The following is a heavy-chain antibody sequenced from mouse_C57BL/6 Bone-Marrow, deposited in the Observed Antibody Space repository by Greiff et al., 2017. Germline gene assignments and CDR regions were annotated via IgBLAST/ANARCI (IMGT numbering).Heavy chain of an antibody. CDR1: GYTFTSYG. D-gene: IGHD1-1*01. CDR3: AGDYGSSYWYLDV. J-gene: IGHJ1*03. V-gene: IGHV1-85*01. Sequence: VQLQQSGPELVKPGASVKLSCKASGYTFTSYGINWVKQRPGQGLEWIGWIYPRDGSTKYNEKFKGKATLTVDTSSSTAYMELHSLTSEDSAVYICAGDYGSSYWYLDVGAQGPRSPSPQ. CDR2: IYPRDGST.